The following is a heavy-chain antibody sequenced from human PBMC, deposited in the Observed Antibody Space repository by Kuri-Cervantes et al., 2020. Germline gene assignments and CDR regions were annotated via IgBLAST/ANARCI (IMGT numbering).Heavy chain of an antibody. J-gene: IGHJ1*01. V-gene: IGHV3-33*08. CDR3: ARDGFQH. CDR2: IWYDGSNK. CDR1: GFTFSSYA. Sequence: GGSLRLSCAASGFTFSSYAMHWVRQAPGRGLEWVAVIWYDGSNKYYADSVKGRFTISRDNSKNTLYLQMNSLRAEDTAVYYCARDGFQHWGQGTLVTVSS.